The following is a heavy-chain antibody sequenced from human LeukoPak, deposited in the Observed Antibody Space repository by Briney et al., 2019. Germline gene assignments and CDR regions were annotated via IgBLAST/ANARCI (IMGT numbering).Heavy chain of an antibody. J-gene: IGHJ6*03. V-gene: IGHV3-48*01. D-gene: IGHD3-22*01. CDR3: ARDYYDSIGENYYYYYMDV. CDR1: GFTFRSYS. Sequence: GGSLRLSCAASGFTFRSYSMNWVRQAPGKGLEWVSYISGSGRTIYSADSVKGRFTISRDNGKNSLYLQMNSLRAEDTAVYYCARDYYDSIGENYYYYYMDVWGKGTTVTVSS. CDR2: ISGSGRTI.